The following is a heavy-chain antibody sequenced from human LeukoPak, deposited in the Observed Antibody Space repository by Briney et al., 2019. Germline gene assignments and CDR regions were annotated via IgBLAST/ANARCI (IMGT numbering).Heavy chain of an antibody. CDR3: ARDQGVHCSGGSCTAFDI. V-gene: IGHV3-30*02. J-gene: IGHJ3*02. D-gene: IGHD2-15*01. CDR2: IQYDRTNE. CDR1: AFTFSSYG. Sequence: PGGSLRLSCAASAFTFSSYGMHWVRQAPGKGLEWVAYIQYDRTNEQYAHSVKGRFRISRDNSKNILYLQMNSLRAEDTAVYYCARDQGVHCSGGSCTAFDIWGQGTMVTVSS.